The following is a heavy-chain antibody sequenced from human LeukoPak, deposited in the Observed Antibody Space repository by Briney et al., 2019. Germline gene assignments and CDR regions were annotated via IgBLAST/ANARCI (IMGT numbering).Heavy chain of an antibody. Sequence: SETLSLTCAVSGGSISSSNWWSWVRQPPGKGLEWIGEIYHSGSTNYNPSLKSRVTISVDKSKNQFSLKLSSVTAADTAVYYCARVTMVRGVTSYPNWFDPWGQGTLVTVS. V-gene: IGHV4-4*02. D-gene: IGHD3-10*01. CDR1: GGSISSSNW. CDR2: IYHSGST. CDR3: ARVTMVRGVTSYPNWFDP. J-gene: IGHJ5*02.